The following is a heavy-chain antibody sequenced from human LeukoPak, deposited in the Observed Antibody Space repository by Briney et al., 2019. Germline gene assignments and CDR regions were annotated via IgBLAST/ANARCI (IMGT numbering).Heavy chain of an antibody. J-gene: IGHJ4*02. CDR3: ARAMVRGVFGY. CDR1: GGSISSYY. CDR2: IYYSGST. D-gene: IGHD3-10*01. Sequence: SETLSLTCTVSGGSISSYYWSWIRQPPGKGLEWIGYIYYSGSTNYNPSLKSRVTISVDTSKNQFSLKLSSVTAADTAVYYCARAMVRGVFGYWGQGTLVTVSS. V-gene: IGHV4-59*01.